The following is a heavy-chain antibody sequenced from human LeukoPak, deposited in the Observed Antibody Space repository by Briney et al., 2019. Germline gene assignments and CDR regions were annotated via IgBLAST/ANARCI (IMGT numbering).Heavy chain of an antibody. Sequence: PGGSLRLSCAASGFTFSGSDMHWVRQASGKGLEWVARIRSKANSYATAYSASVKGRFTISRDDSKNTAYLQMNSLKAEDTAVYYCTRTVIGVIGSALDYWGQGALVTVSS. CDR3: TRTVIGVIGSALDY. CDR1: GFTFSGSD. J-gene: IGHJ4*02. D-gene: IGHD6-19*01. V-gene: IGHV3-73*01. CDR2: IRSKANSYAT.